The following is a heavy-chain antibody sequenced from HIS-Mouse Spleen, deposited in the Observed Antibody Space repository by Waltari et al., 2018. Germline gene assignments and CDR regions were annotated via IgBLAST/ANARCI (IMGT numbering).Heavy chain of an antibody. D-gene: IGHD6-13*01. Sequence: QLQLQESGPGLVTPSEPLSFTCTVCGGSIRSINYSWGWFRQPPGKGLECIGSIYYSGSTYYNPSLKSRVTISVDTSKNQFSLKLSSVTAADTAVYYCAREIPYSSSWYDWYFDLWGRGTLVTVSS. CDR2: IYYSGST. CDR3: AREIPYSSSWYDWYFDL. V-gene: IGHV4-39*07. J-gene: IGHJ2*01. CDR1: GGSIRSINYS.